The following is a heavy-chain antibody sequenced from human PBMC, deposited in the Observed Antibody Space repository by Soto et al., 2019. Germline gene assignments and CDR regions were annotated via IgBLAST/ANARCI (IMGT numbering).Heavy chain of an antibody. D-gene: IGHD3-3*01. Sequence: PGGSLRLSCAASGFTFSSYAMSWVRQAPGKGLEWVSAISGSGGSTYYADSVKGRFTISRDNSKNTLYLQMNSLRAEDTAVYYCAKDYYDFWSGYYPFDYWGQGTLVTVSS. J-gene: IGHJ4*02. CDR2: ISGSGGST. CDR1: GFTFSSYA. CDR3: AKDYYDFWSGYYPFDY. V-gene: IGHV3-23*01.